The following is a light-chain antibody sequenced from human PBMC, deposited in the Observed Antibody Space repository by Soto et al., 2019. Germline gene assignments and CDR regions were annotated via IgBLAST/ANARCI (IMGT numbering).Light chain of an antibody. CDR3: QTGDTGKRV. CDR2: VNSDGSH. J-gene: IGLJ3*02. CDR1: SGHSSYA. Sequence: QPVLTQSPSASASLGASVKLTCTLSSGHSSYAIAWHQQRPEKGPRYPMKVNSDGSHSKGDGIPDRFSGSSSGAERYLTISILQSEDEADYYCQTGDTGKRVFGGGTKLTVL. V-gene: IGLV4-69*01.